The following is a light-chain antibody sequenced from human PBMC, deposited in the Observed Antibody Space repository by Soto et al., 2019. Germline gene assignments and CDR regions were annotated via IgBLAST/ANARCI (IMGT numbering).Light chain of an antibody. J-gene: IGKJ3*01. CDR3: QQYGSSLFT. CDR1: QSVSSSY. Sequence: ERVLTQSPGTLSLSPGEGATLSCGASQSVSSSYLAWYQQKPGQAPRLLIYGASSRATGIPDRFSGSGSGTDFTLTISRLEPEDFAVYYCQQYGSSLFTFGPGTKVDIK. V-gene: IGKV3-20*01. CDR2: GAS.